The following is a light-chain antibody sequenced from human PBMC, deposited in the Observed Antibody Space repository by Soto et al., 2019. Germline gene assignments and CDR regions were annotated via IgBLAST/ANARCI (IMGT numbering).Light chain of an antibody. CDR1: SNDVGAFNY. J-gene: IGLJ3*02. CDR3: SSSTTSNTWV. Sequence: QSALTQPASVSGSPGQSITISCTGSSNDVGAFNYVSWYRHSPGEAPKVLIRGVSIRPSGVSIRISASKSANTASLTISGLQAEDEALYYCSSSTTSNTWVFGGGTKLTVL. CDR2: GVS. V-gene: IGLV2-14*03.